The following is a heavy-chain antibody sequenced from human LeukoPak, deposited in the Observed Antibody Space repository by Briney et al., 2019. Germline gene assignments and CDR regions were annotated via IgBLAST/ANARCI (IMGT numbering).Heavy chain of an antibody. Sequence: SETLSLTCAVYGGSFRGYYWSWIRQPPGKGLEWIGEINHSGSTNYNPSLKSRVTISVDTSKNQFSLKLSSVTAADTAVYYCASEPINYYDSSGSIDYWGQGTLVTVSS. CDR3: ASEPINYYDSSGSIDY. J-gene: IGHJ4*02. CDR2: INHSGST. D-gene: IGHD3-22*01. CDR1: GGSFRGYY. V-gene: IGHV4-34*01.